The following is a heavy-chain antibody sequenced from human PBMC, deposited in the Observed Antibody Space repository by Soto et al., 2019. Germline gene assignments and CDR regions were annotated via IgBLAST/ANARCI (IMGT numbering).Heavy chain of an antibody. CDR3: ARGRGSTSWGPYYYYGMDV. CDR2: IYYSGST. D-gene: IGHD2-2*01. V-gene: IGHV4-59*12. CDR1: GGSISSYY. J-gene: IGHJ6*02. Sequence: SETLSLTCTVSGGSISSYYWSWIRQPPGKGLEWIGYIYYSGSTYYNPSLKSRVTISVDTSKNQFSLKLSSVTAADTAVYYCARGRGSTSWGPYYYYGMDVWGQGTTVTVSS.